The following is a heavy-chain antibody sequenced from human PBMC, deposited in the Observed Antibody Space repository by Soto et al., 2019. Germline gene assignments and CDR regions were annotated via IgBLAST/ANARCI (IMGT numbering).Heavy chain of an antibody. J-gene: IGHJ4*02. CDR3: ARAQVREQWLVPYSL. Sequence: KVSCKASGYTFTSYYMHWVRQAPGQGLEWMGIINPSGGSTSYAQKFQGRVTMTRDTSTSTVYMELSSLRSEDTAVYYCARAQVREQWLVPYSLWGQGTLVTVSS. D-gene: IGHD6-19*01. CDR1: GYTFTSYY. V-gene: IGHV1-46*01. CDR2: INPSGGST.